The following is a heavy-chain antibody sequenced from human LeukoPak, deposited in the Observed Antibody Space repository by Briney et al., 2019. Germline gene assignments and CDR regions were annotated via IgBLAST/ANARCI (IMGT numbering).Heavy chain of an antibody. Sequence: GSLRLSCAASGFTFSSYWMSWVRQAPGKGLEWVANIKQDGSEKYYVDSVKGRFTISRDNAKNSLYLQMNSLRAEDTAVYYCAREGTTVVTRHLDYWGQGTLVTVSP. CDR2: IKQDGSEK. CDR1: GFTFSSYW. CDR3: AREGTTVVTRHLDY. D-gene: IGHD4-17*01. J-gene: IGHJ4*02. V-gene: IGHV3-7*01.